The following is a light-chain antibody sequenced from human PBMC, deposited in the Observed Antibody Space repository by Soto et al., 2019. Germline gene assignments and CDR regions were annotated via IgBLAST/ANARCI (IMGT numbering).Light chain of an antibody. V-gene: IGLV2-11*01. J-gene: IGLJ1*01. CDR3: SSYTSSSTLV. Sequence: QSVLTQPRSVSGSPGQSVTISCTGTSSDVGIHHYVSWYQQHPGKAPKLMTFAVSERPSGVPDRFSGSKSGNTASLTISGLQAEDEADYYCSSYTSSSTLVFGAGTKLTVL. CDR1: SSDVGIHHY. CDR2: AVS.